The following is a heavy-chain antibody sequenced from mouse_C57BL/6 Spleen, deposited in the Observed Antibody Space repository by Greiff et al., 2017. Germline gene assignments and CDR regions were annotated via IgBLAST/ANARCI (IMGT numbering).Heavy chain of an antibody. CDR2: IHPNSGST. CDR3: GGYGSKTDWYFDV. J-gene: IGHJ1*03. CDR1: GYTFTSYW. Sequence: QVQLQQPGAELVKPGASVKLSCKASGYTFTSYWLHWVKQRPGQGLEWIGMIHPNSGSTNYNEKFKSKATLTVDKSSSTAYMQLSSLTSEDTAVYYCGGYGSKTDWYFDVWGTGTTVTVSS. V-gene: IGHV1-64*01. D-gene: IGHD1-1*01.